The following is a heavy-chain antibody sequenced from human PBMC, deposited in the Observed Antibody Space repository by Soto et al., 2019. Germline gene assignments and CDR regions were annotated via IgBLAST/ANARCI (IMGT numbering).Heavy chain of an antibody. CDR2: MYHSGST. J-gene: IGHJ5*02. CDR3: ARSVFP. CDR1: GGSISSGGYS. V-gene: IGHV4-30-2*05. Sequence: SETLSLTCAVSGGSISSGGYSWSWIRQPPGKGLEWIGYMYHSGSTYYNPSLKSRVTISVDTSKNQFSLKLSSVTAADTAAYYCARSVFPWGQGTLVTVS.